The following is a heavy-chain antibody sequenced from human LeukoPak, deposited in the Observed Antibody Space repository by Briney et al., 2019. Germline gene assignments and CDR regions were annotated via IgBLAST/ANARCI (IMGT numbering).Heavy chain of an antibody. D-gene: IGHD6-13*01. J-gene: IGHJ3*01. V-gene: IGHV3-30*02. CDR2: IRYDGTNI. CDR3: AKRNEHSTSWNDAFDV. Sequence: GGSLRLSCAASGFTFSTYGMHWVRQAPGKGLEWVAFIRYDGTNIYYADSVKGRFTISRDNSKSTLYVQMNSLRAEDTAVYYCAKRNEHSTSWNDAFDVWGQGAMVTVSS. CDR1: GFTFSTYG.